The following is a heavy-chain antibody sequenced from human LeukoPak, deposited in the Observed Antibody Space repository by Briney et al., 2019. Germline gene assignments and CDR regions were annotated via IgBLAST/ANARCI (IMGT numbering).Heavy chain of an antibody. CDR3: VSGDYGNY. CDR1: GFAFSSYW. J-gene: IGHJ4*02. D-gene: IGHD4-17*01. CDR2: VNSDGSST. Sequence: PGGSLRLSCAASGFAFSSYWLHWVRQAPGKGLVWVSRVNSDGSSTNYADSVEGRFTVSRDNAKNTLFLQINSLRVEDTALYYCVSGDYGNYWGQGTLVTVSS. V-gene: IGHV3-74*01.